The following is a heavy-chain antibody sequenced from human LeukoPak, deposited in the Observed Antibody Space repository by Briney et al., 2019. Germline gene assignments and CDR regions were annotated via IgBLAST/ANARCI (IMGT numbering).Heavy chain of an antibody. CDR3: AKDRLRYCSSTSCRGGFDY. V-gene: IGHV3-30*02. D-gene: IGHD2-2*01. Sequence: PGGSLRLSCAASGSTFSSYGMHWVRQAPGKGLEWVAFIRYDGSNKYYADSVKGRFTISRDNSKNTLYLQMNSLRAEDTAVYYCAKDRLRYCSSTSCRGGFDYWGQGTLVTVSS. J-gene: IGHJ4*02. CDR2: IRYDGSNK. CDR1: GSTFSSYG.